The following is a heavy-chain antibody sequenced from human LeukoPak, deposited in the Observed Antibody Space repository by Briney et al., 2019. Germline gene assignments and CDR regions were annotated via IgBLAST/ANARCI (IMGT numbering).Heavy chain of an antibody. CDR3: ARVPRSLSSTGWSDY. D-gene: IGHD6-19*01. Sequence: KTSETLSLTCSVSGGSISNSYWTWIRQPPGKGLESIGYIYYSGSTNYNPSLKSRVTISIDTSKNQFSLRLSSVTAADTAVYYCARVPRSLSSTGWSDYWGQGTLVTVSS. CDR2: IYYSGST. V-gene: IGHV4-59*01. CDR1: GGSISNSY. J-gene: IGHJ4*02.